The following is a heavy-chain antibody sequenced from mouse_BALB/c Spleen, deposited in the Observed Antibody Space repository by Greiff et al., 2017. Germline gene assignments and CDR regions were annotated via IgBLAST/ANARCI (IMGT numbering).Heavy chain of an antibody. Sequence: QVQLKESGAELVRPGSSVKISCKASGYAFSSYWMNWVKQRPGQGLEWIGQIYPGDGDTNYNGKFKGKATLTADKSSSTAYMQLSSLTSEDSAVYFCARGLRHAMDYWGQGTSVTVSS. D-gene: IGHD2-4*01. V-gene: IGHV1-80*01. J-gene: IGHJ4*01. CDR1: GYAFSSYW. CDR3: ARGLRHAMDY. CDR2: IYPGDGDT.